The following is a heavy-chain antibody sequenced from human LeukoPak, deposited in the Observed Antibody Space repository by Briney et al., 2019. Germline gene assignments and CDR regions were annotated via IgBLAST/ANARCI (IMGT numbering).Heavy chain of an antibody. Sequence: ASVTVSLKTTVYSFSSYGHSWVRQAPGQGPEWMGWISTYNTNRKYAQRLQDRLTLTTDTSTATAYMELRRLRYNDTAVYYCAREPQQMVRTDNWFDPWGQGTLVTVSS. CDR3: AREPQQMVRTDNWFDP. D-gene: IGHD6-13*01. J-gene: IGHJ5*02. CDR2: ISTYNTNR. CDR1: VYSFSSYG. V-gene: IGHV1-18*01.